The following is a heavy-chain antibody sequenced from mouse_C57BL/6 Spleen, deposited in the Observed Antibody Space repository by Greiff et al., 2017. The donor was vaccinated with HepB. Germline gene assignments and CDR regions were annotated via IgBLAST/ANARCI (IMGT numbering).Heavy chain of an antibody. J-gene: IGHJ3*01. Sequence: VQLQQSGPELVKPGASVKISCKASGYSFTGYYMNWVKQSPEKSLEWIGEINPSTGGTTYNQKFKAKATLTVDKSSSTAYMQLKSLTSEDSAVYYCARRAYDGYYGWFAYWGQGTLVTVSA. CDR3: ARRAYDGYYGWFAY. D-gene: IGHD2-3*01. V-gene: IGHV1-42*01. CDR1: GYSFTGYY. CDR2: INPSTGGT.